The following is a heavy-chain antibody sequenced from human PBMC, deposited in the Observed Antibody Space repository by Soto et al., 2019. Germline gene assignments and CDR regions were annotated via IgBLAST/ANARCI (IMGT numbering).Heavy chain of an antibody. V-gene: IGHV1-69*13. CDR3: ARDKPGYSYGFGINWFDP. Sequence: SVKVSCKASGGTFSSYAISWVRQAPGQGLEWMGGIIPIFGTANYAQKFQGRVTITADESTSTAYMELSSLRSEDTAVYYCARDKPGYSYGFGINWFDPWGQGTLVTVSS. CDR1: GGTFSSYA. CDR2: IIPIFGTA. D-gene: IGHD5-18*01. J-gene: IGHJ5*02.